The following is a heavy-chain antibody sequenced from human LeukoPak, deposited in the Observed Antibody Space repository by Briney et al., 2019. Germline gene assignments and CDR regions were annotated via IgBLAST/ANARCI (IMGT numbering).Heavy chain of an antibody. CDR2: IYYSGST. J-gene: IGHJ6*03. Sequence: SETLSLTCTVSNGSISSYYWGWIRQPPGKGLEWIGSIYYSGSTYYNPSLKSRVTISVDTSKNQFSLKLSSVTAADTAVYYCARVKVDSSSWYWNYYYMDVWGKGTTVTVSS. D-gene: IGHD6-13*01. CDR3: ARVKVDSSSWYWNYYYMDV. CDR1: NGSISSYY. V-gene: IGHV4-39*07.